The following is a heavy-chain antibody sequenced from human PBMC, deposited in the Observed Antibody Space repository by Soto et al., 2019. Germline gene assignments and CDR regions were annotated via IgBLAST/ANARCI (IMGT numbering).Heavy chain of an antibody. Sequence: SETLSLTCAVYGGSFSGYYWSWIRQPPGKGLEWIGEINHSGSTNYNPSLKSRVTISVDTSKNQFSLKLSSVTAADTAVYYCARGGVTMVRGVSHNWFDPWGQGTLVTVSS. D-gene: IGHD3-10*01. CDR2: INHSGST. CDR3: ARGGVTMVRGVSHNWFDP. J-gene: IGHJ5*02. CDR1: GGSFSGYY. V-gene: IGHV4-34*01.